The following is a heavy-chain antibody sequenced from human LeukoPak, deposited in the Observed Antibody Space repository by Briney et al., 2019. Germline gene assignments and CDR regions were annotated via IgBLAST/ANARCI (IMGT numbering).Heavy chain of an antibody. CDR1: GFSLSNFG. D-gene: IGHD6-13*01. J-gene: IGHJ4*02. V-gene: IGHV3-21*01. Sequence: PRGSLSLSCAASGFSLSNFGMTWVRQAPGKGLEWVSSIVGSSSTYYADSLKGRFTISRDNAKNSLYLQMNSLRAEDMAVYYCARIGAGSYRDYWGQGTLVTVSS. CDR2: IVGSSST. CDR3: ARIGAGSYRDY.